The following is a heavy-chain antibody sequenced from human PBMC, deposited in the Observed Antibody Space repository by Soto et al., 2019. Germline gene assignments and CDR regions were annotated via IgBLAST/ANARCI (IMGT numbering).Heavy chain of an antibody. Sequence: ASVKVSCKASGYTFTSYGISWVRQAPGQGLEWMGWISAHNGNTKYAQKLQGRVTMTTDTSTSTAYMELRSLRSDDTAVYYCARDPRIATINWFDPWGQGTLVPVSS. V-gene: IGHV1-18*01. CDR3: ARDPRIATINWFDP. J-gene: IGHJ5*02. CDR1: GYTFTSYG. CDR2: ISAHNGNT. D-gene: IGHD6-13*01.